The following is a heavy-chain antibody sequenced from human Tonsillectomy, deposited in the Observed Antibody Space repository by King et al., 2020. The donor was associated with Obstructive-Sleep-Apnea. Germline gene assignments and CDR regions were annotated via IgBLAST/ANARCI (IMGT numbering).Heavy chain of an antibody. CDR3: ARGDLQLWFGMDV. CDR1: GGTFSRYY. D-gene: IGHD5-18*01. Sequence: VQLQQWGAGLLKPSETLSLTCDVYGGTFSRYYLNWIRQPPGKVLEWIGEIHHSGINNYNPYLKSRVTITGDTTTNQFSLKLSSVTAADTAVYYCARGDLQLWFGMDVWGQGTTVTVSS. J-gene: IGHJ6*02. V-gene: IGHV4-34*01. CDR2: IHHSGIN.